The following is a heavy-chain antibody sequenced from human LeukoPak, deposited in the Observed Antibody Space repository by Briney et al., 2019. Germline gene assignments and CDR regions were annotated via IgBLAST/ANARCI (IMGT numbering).Heavy chain of an antibody. V-gene: IGHV3-53*01. J-gene: IGHJ4*02. CDR1: GFMFSKYA. CDR3: ARTVGDYAAPDY. CDR2: IYSGGST. Sequence: GGSLRLSCAASGFMFSKYAMSWVRQAPGKGLEWVSVIYSGGSTYYADSVKGRFTISRDNSKNTLYLQMNSLRAEDTAVYYCARTVGDYAAPDYWGQGTLVTVSS. D-gene: IGHD4-17*01.